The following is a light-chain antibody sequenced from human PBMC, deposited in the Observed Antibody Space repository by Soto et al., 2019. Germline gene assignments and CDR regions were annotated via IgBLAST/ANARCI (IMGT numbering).Light chain of an antibody. CDR1: SSDVGSYNL. J-gene: IGLJ2*01. Sequence: QSARTQPASVSGSPGQSITISCIGTSSDVGSYNLVSWYQQHPGKAPKVLIYEVSERPSGVSNRFSGSKSGNTASLTISGLQAEDEAEYYCCSYAGSRTHVLFGGGTQLTVL. CDR2: EVS. CDR3: CSYAGSRTHVL. V-gene: IGLV2-23*02.